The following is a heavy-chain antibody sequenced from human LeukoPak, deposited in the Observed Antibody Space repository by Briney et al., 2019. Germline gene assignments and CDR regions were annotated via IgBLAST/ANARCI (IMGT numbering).Heavy chain of an antibody. D-gene: IGHD6-13*01. CDR2: ISGSGGST. CDR3: AKSRSIAAFDY. J-gene: IGHJ4*02. Sequence: GGSVSLSCAACGFTFSSYVMSGVRQAPGKGLEWVSAISGSGGSTYYADSVKGRFTISRDNSKNTLYLQMNSLRAEDTAVYYCAKSRSIAAFDYWGQGTLVTVSS. CDR1: GFTFSSYV. V-gene: IGHV3-23*01.